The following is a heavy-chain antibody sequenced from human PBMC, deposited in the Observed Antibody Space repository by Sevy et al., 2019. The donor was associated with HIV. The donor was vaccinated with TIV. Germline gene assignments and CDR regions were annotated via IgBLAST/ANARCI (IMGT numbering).Heavy chain of an antibody. Sequence: GGSLRLSCAASGFTFSSYAMSWVRQAPGKGLEWVSGISGSGGRTYYADSVKGRFTISRDNSKNTLHLQMKSLRAEDTAVYYCANLGTSYYESSSYYYQAPFDYWGQGTLVTVSS. CDR3: ANLGTSYYESSSYYYQAPFDY. CDR1: GFTFSSYA. J-gene: IGHJ4*02. CDR2: ISGSGGRT. V-gene: IGHV3-23*01. D-gene: IGHD3-22*01.